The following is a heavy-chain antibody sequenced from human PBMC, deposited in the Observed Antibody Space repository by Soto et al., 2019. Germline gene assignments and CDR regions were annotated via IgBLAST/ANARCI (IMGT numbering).Heavy chain of an antibody. Sequence: QITLKESGPTLVKPTQTLTLTCTFSGFSLTTSGVGVGWIRQPPGKALEWLARIYWDDDKRYSPSLKSRLTTTXDXXKNQVVPTMPNIDPADTATYFCAHRTTTVTWWFDPWGQGTLVTVSS. D-gene: IGHD4-17*01. CDR3: AHRTTTVTWWFDP. V-gene: IGHV2-5*02. CDR2: IYWDDDK. J-gene: IGHJ5*02. CDR1: GFSLTTSGVG.